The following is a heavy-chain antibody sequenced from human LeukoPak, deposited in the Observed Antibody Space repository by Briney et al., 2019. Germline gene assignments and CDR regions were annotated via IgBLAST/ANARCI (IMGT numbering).Heavy chain of an antibody. J-gene: IGHJ6*02. V-gene: IGHV5-51*01. CDR2: IYPGDSDT. CDR1: GYSFTSYW. CDR3: ARHHYGGVNYYHYGMDV. D-gene: IGHD4-17*01. Sequence: GESLKISCKGSGYSFTSYWIGWVRQMPGKGLERMGIIYPGDSDTRYSPSFQGQVTISADKSISTAYLQWSSLKASDTAMYYCARHHYGGVNYYHYGMDVWGQGTTVTVSS.